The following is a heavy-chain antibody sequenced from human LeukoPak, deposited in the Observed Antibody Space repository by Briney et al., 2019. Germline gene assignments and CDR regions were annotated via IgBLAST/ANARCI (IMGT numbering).Heavy chain of an antibody. D-gene: IGHD4-11*01. J-gene: IGHJ4*02. CDR2: IYSGGST. CDR1: EFSVGSNY. V-gene: IGHV3-66*01. CDR3: ARAGAMTTMLHY. Sequence: GGSLRLSCAASEFSVGSNYMTWVRQAPGKGLEWVSLIYSGGSTYYADSVKGRFTISRDNSKNTLYLQMNSLRAEDTAVYYCARAGAMTTMLHYWGQGTLVTVSS.